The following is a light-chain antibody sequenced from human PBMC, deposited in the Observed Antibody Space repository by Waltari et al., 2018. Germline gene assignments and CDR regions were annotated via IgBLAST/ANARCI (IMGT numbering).Light chain of an antibody. CDR3: QHYVRLPAT. Sequence: RATLSCRASQSFGTSLAWYQQKPGQAPRLLIYGASMRAAGIPDRFSGSGSGTDFSLTISRLEPEDCAVYYCQHYVRLPATFGQGTRVEIK. CDR1: QSFGTS. CDR2: GAS. J-gene: IGKJ1*01. V-gene: IGKV3-20*01.